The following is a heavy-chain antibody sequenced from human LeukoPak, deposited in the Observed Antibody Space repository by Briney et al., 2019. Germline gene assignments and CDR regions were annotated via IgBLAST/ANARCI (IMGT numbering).Heavy chain of an antibody. D-gene: IGHD5-12*01. CDR3: AAIHSGYDLGPYYYGMDV. CDR2: IIPIFGTA. V-gene: IGHV1-69*13. Sequence: SVKVSCKASGGTFSSYAISWVRQAPGQGLEWMGGIIPIFGTANYAQKFQGRVTITADESTSTAYMELSSLRSEDTAVYYCAAIHSGYDLGPYYYGMDVWGQGTTVTVSS. J-gene: IGHJ6*02. CDR1: GGTFSSYA.